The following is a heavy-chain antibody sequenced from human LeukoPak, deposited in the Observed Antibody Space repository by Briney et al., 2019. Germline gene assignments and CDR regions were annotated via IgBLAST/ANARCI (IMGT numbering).Heavy chain of an antibody. Sequence: PSETLSLTCTVSGGSISPYYWGWIRQPPGKGLEWVACLSHAGNTWYNPSLESRLSISVDTSKNQFSLKFSSVTAADTALYWCARHNAPRRVGFDFWGQGILVTVSS. V-gene: IGHV4-39*01. J-gene: IGHJ4*02. CDR1: GGSISPYY. D-gene: IGHD2-2*01. CDR2: LSHAGNT. CDR3: ARHNAPRRVGFDF.